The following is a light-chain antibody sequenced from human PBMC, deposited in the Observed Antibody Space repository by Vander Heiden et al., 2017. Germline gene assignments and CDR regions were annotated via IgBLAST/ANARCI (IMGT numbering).Light chain of an antibody. Sequence: QSALTQPASVSGSPGQSITISCTGTSSDVGGSNYASWYQQHPGKVPKLMTYEVSKRTSGVSNRFSGSKSGNTASLTISGLQAEDVADYYCMSYTRSSTLVFGGGTKLTVL. V-gene: IGLV2-14*01. CDR2: EVS. CDR3: MSYTRSSTLV. J-gene: IGLJ3*02. CDR1: SSDVGGSNY.